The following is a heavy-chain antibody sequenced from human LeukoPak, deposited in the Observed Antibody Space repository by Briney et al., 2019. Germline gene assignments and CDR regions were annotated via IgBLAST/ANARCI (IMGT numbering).Heavy chain of an antibody. CDR2: ISSSSSYI. Sequence: PGGSLRLSCAASGFTFSSYSMNWVRQAPGKGLEWVSSISSSSSYIYYADSVKGRFTISRDNAKNSLYLQMNSLRAEDTAVYYCARDGIVVPTAAKGWFYYYYYYMDVWGKGTTVTISS. J-gene: IGHJ6*03. CDR1: GFTFSSYS. V-gene: IGHV3-21*01. CDR3: ARDGIVVPTAAKGWFYYYYYYMDV. D-gene: IGHD2-2*01.